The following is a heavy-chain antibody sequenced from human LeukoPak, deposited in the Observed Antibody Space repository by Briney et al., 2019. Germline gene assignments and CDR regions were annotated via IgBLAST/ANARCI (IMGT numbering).Heavy chain of an antibody. CDR3: ARSDSGLDY. Sequence: GSLRLSCAASGFTFSSYAMHWVRQPPGKGLEWIGEIYHSGSTNYNPSLKSRVTISVDKSKNQFSLKLSSVTAADTAVYYCARSDSGLDYWGQGTLVTVSS. CDR2: IYHSGST. J-gene: IGHJ4*02. D-gene: IGHD1-26*01. CDR1: GFTFSSYA. V-gene: IGHV4-4*02.